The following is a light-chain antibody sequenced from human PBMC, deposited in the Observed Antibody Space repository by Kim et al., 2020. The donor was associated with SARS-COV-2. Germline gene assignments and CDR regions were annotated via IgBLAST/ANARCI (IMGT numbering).Light chain of an antibody. J-gene: IGKJ1*01. CDR3: QQYNNWPPWT. Sequence: SPWGRATLSCRASQSVSSNLAWYQQKPGQAPRPLIYGASTRATGIPARFSGSGSGTEFTLTISSLQSEDFAVYYCQQYNNWPPWTFGQGTKVDIK. CDR2: GAS. CDR1: QSVSSN. V-gene: IGKV3-15*01.